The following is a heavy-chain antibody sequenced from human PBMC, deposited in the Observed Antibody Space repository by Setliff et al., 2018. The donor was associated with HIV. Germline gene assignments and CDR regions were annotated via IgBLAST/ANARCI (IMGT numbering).Heavy chain of an antibody. CDR2: ISSSSSTI. Sequence: AGGCLRLSCEASGFSFSSYWMSWVRQAPGKGLEWVSYISSSSSTIYYADSVKGRFTISRDNAKNSLYLQMNSLRAEDTAVYYCAREGLRYFDWLLDYWGQGTLVTVSS. V-gene: IGHV3-48*04. CDR1: GFSFSSYW. CDR3: AREGLRYFDWLLDY. J-gene: IGHJ4*02. D-gene: IGHD3-9*01.